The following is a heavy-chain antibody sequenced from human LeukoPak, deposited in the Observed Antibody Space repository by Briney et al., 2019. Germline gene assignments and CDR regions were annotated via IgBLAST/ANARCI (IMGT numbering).Heavy chain of an antibody. Sequence: SETLSLTCTVSGGSISSYYWSWIRQPPGKGLEWIGYIYYIGSTNYNPSLKSRVTISVDTSKNQFSLKLSSVTAADTAVYYCARLGTPSGSYYYYGMDVWGQGTTVTVSS. CDR2: IYYIGST. J-gene: IGHJ6*02. D-gene: IGHD1-26*01. V-gene: IGHV4-59*08. CDR1: GGSISSYY. CDR3: ARLGTPSGSYYYYGMDV.